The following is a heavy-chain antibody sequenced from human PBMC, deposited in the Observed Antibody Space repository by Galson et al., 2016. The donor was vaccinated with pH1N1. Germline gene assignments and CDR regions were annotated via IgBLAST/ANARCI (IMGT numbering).Heavy chain of an antibody. CDR1: GYSISSAFN. CDR3: VRQSGKYSFGYDYFDY. CDR2: IYYSGTT. V-gene: IGHV4-38-2*01. J-gene: IGHJ4*02. Sequence: ETLSLTCAVSGYSISSAFNWGWIRQSPGKGLEWIGSIYYSGTTYYNPSLTSRVIVSLDTSRNQFSLKLNSATAADTAVYYCVRQSGKYSFGYDYFDYWGPGTLVIVSS. D-gene: IGHD5-18*01.